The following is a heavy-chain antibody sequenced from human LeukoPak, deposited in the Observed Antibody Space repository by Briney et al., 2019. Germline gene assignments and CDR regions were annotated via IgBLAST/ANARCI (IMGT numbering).Heavy chain of an antibody. CDR3: ARWYYYGYDDC. CDR2: IKEDGSEK. Sequence: GGSLRLSCAASGLTFTSSRMSRVREAPGKGLESVANIKEDGSEKHNADSVKGRFTISRHNANDTLYLQINSRGAEDTAVYYRARWYYYGYDDCLGQGALVTDSS. D-gene: IGHD3-10*01. J-gene: IGHJ4*02. CDR1: GLTFTSSR. V-gene: IGHV3-7*03.